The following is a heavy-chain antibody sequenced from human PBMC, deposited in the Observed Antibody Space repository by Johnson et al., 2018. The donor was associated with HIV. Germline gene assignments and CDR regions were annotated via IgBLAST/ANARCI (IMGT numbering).Heavy chain of an antibody. J-gene: IGHJ3*02. CDR2: ISGSGSTI. D-gene: IGHD3-10*01. CDR1: GFTFSSYA. V-gene: IGHV3-48*04. Sequence: VQLVESGGGLVQPGGSLRLSCAASGFTFSSYAMNWVRQAPAKGLEWLSAISGSGSTIYYADSAKARCTISRDNAKNSLNLQMNSLRGEDTAVYYCARDRLWFGESDAFDIWGQGTMVTVSS. CDR3: ARDRLWFGESDAFDI.